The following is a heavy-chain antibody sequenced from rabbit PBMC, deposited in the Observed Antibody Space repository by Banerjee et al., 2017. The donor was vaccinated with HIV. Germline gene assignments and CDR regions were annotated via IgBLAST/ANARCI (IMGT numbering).Heavy chain of an antibody. J-gene: IGHJ4*01. CDR3: ARGPDTYYLSL. CDR1: GFSFSSSYW. D-gene: IGHD1-1*01. CDR2: IYTGSSGRT. V-gene: IGHV1S45*01. Sequence: QEQLVESGGGLVQPEASLTLTCTASGFSFSSSYWICWVRQAPGKGLEWIGCIYTGSSGRTYYANWAKGRFTISKTSSTTVTLQMTSLTAADTATYFCARGPDTYYLSLWGPGTLVTVS.